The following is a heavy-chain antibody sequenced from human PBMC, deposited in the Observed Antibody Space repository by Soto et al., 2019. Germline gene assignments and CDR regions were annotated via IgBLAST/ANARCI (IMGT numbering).Heavy chain of an antibody. CDR3: AANHADDYGDYAFDY. Sequence: QMPLVQSGPEVKKPGTSVKVSCKASGFTFTSSAMQWVRQARGQRLEWIGWIVVGSGNTNYAQKFQERVTITRDMSTSTAYMELSSLRSEDTAVYYCAANHADDYGDYAFDYWGQGTLVTVSS. J-gene: IGHJ4*02. CDR2: IVVGSGNT. D-gene: IGHD4-17*01. V-gene: IGHV1-58*02. CDR1: GFTFTSSA.